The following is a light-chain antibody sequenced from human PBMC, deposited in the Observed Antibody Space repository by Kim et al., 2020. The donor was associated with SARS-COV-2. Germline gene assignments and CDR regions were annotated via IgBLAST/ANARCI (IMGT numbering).Light chain of an antibody. CDR3: QQVNIYPPT. V-gene: IGKV1-9*01. CDR1: EGISTY. CDR2: SAS. J-gene: IGKJ4*01. Sequence: ASVGDRVTITCRASEGISTYVAWYQQKPGKAPQLLIYSASILRSGVPSRFSGGTSGTEFSLTITSLQPEDFATYYCQQVNIYPPTFGGGTKVDI.